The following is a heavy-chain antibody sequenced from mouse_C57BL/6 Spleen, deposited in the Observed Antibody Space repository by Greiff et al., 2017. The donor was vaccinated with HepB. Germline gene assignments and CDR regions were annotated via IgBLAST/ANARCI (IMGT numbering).Heavy chain of an antibody. CDR3: ARGYSNYLYAMDY. CDR2: ISDGGSYT. CDR1: GFTFSSYA. D-gene: IGHD2-5*01. V-gene: IGHV5-4*03. J-gene: IGHJ4*01. Sequence: EVMLVESGGGLVKPGGSLKLSCAASGFTFSSYAMSWVRQTPEKRLEWVATISDGGSYTYYPDNVKGRFTISRDNAKNNLYLQMSHLKSEDTAMYYCARGYSNYLYAMDYWGQGTSVTVSS.